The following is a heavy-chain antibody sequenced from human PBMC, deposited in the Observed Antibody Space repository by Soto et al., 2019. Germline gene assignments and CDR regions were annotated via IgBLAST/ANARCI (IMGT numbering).Heavy chain of an antibody. Sequence: GGSLRISCAACGFTFDDYAIHWVRQAPGKGLEWVSGISWNSGSIGYADSVKGRFTISRDNAKNSLYLQLNSLRAEDTALYYCAKDIYSLNVNIVATALDYWGQGTLVTVSS. CDR1: GFTFDDYA. CDR2: ISWNSGSI. D-gene: IGHD5-12*01. V-gene: IGHV3-9*01. CDR3: AKDIYSLNVNIVATALDY. J-gene: IGHJ4*02.